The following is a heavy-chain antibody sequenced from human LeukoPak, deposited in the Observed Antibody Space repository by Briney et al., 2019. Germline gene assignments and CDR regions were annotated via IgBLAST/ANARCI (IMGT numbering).Heavy chain of an antibody. Sequence: SSETLSLTCTVSGGSMSPYHWGWIRQPPGKGLEWTGYIYYSGSTNYNPSLKSRVTISVDTSKNQFSLKLSSVTAADTAVYYCASLYSSRRNLDYWGQGTLVTVSS. D-gene: IGHD6-13*01. CDR2: IYYSGST. CDR1: GGSMSPYH. J-gene: IGHJ4*02. CDR3: ASLYSSRRNLDY. V-gene: IGHV4-59*08.